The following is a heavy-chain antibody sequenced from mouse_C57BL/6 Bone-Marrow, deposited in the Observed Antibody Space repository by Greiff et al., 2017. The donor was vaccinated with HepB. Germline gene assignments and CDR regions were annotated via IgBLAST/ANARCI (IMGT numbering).Heavy chain of an antibody. Sequence: ESGPGLVKPSQSLSLTCSVTGYSITSGYYWNWIRQFPGNKLEWMGYISYDGSNNYNPSLKNRISITRETSKNQFFLKLNSVTTEDTATYYCARGGIYYDPAYWGQGTLVTVSA. D-gene: IGHD2-4*01. CDR1: GYSITSGYY. CDR2: ISYDGSN. CDR3: ARGGIYYDPAY. J-gene: IGHJ3*01. V-gene: IGHV3-6*01.